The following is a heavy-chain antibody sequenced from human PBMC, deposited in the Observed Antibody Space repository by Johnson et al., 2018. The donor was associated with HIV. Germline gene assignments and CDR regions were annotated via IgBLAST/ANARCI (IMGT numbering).Heavy chain of an antibody. Sequence: QVQLVESGGGVVHPGRSLRVSCAASGFTFSDHAIHWVRQAPGKGLEWVAVISYDASNKYYGDSVKGRFTISRDNSKKKVFLQMNRLRHWDKSVYYCVRYVGSSGWYVSLVTDIWGQGTMVTVST. V-gene: IGHV3-30*14. CDR1: GFTFSDHA. CDR3: VRYVGSSGWYVSLVTDI. D-gene: IGHD6-19*01. J-gene: IGHJ3*02. CDR2: ISYDASNK.